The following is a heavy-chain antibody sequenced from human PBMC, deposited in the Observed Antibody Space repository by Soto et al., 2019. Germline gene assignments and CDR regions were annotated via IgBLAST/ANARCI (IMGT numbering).Heavy chain of an antibody. CDR1: CGSISTFS. D-gene: IGHD6-13*01. J-gene: IGHJ6*02. CDR2: IYFSGST. V-gene: IGHV4-59*01. Sequence: SETLSLTCTVSCGSISTFSWNWIRQPPGKGLEWIGYIYFSGSTNYNPSLKSRVTISVDTSKNQFSLNLSSVTAADTAVYYCTRGASWSAMDVWGQGTTVTVSS. CDR3: TRGASWSAMDV.